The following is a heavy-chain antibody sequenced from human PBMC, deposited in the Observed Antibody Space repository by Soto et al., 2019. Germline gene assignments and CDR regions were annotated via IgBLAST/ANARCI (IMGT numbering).Heavy chain of an antibody. J-gene: IGHJ6*02. V-gene: IGHV3-7*05. CDR2: IKQDGSEK. CDR3: ARGGNDSGGYLFPPGNGMDV. D-gene: IGHD1-26*01. Sequence: GGSLRLSCAASGFTFSSYWMSWVRQAPGKGLEWVANIKQDGSEKYYVDSVKGRFTISRDNAKNSLYLQMNSLRAEDTAVYYCARGGNDSGGYLFPPGNGMDVWGQGTTVTVSS. CDR1: GFTFSSYW.